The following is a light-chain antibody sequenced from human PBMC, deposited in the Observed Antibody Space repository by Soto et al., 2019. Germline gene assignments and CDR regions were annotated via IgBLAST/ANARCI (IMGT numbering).Light chain of an antibody. Sequence: QSVLTQPPSASGSPGQSVTISCTGTNSDVGGYNYVSWYQQHPGKAPKLMISEVSKRPSGVPDRFSGSKSGNTASLTVSGLQAEDEADYYCSSPAGSNNPYVFGAGTKLTVL. J-gene: IGLJ1*01. V-gene: IGLV2-8*01. CDR3: SSPAGSNNPYV. CDR1: NSDVGGYNY. CDR2: EVS.